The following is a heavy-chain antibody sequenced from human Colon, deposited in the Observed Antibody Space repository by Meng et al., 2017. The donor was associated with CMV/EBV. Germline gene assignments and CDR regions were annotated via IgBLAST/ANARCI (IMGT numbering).Heavy chain of an antibody. D-gene: IGHD2-15*01. Sequence: GESLKISCAASGFTFSSYSMNWVRQAPGKGLEWVSSITGSSSYMYYADSVKGRFTISRDNAKNSLYLQMNSLRAEDTAVYYCARDPGDGSDWGQGTVVTVSS. CDR3: ARDPGDGSD. CDR1: GFTFSSYS. V-gene: IGHV3-21*01. J-gene: IGHJ4*02. CDR2: ITGSSSYM.